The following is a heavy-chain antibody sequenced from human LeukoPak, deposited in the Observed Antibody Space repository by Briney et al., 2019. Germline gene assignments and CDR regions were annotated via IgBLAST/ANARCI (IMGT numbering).Heavy chain of an antibody. Sequence: GGSLRLSCAASGFTFSTYGMHWVCQAPGKGLEWVAIISYDGSTKYYADSMKGRFTISRDNSKNTLYLQMNSLRDEDTAVYYCAKHRFESGGYHSTDWGQGTLVTVSS. D-gene: IGHD3-22*01. J-gene: IGHJ4*02. CDR2: ISYDGSTK. V-gene: IGHV3-30*18. CDR1: GFTFSTYG. CDR3: AKHRFESGGYHSTD.